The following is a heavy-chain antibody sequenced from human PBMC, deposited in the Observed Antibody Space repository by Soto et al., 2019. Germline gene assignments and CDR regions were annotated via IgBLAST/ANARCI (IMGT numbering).Heavy chain of an antibody. CDR1: GGSISSGGYY. Sequence: QVQLQESGPGLVKPSQTLSLTCTVSGGSISSGGYYWSWIRQHPGKGLEWIGYIYYSGSTYFNPSRQRRVTITVDTSKNQCSLKLSSVTAADTAVYYCASGPGSGSYDYWGQGTLVTVSS. CDR3: ASGPGSGSYDY. J-gene: IGHJ4*02. CDR2: IYYSGST. D-gene: IGHD6-19*01. V-gene: IGHV4-31*03.